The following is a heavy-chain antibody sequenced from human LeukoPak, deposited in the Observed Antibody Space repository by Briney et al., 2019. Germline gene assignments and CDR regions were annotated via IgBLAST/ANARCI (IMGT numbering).Heavy chain of an antibody. V-gene: IGHV1-18*01. CDR1: GYTFTSYG. D-gene: IGHD3-22*01. Sequence: ASVKVSCKASGYTFTSYGISWVRQAPGQGLEWMGWISAYNGNTNYAQKLQGRVTMTTDTSTSTAYMELSSLRSEDTAVYYCARVSDSSGYYNNWFDPWGQGTWSPSPQ. J-gene: IGHJ5*02. CDR2: ISAYNGNT. CDR3: ARVSDSSGYYNNWFDP.